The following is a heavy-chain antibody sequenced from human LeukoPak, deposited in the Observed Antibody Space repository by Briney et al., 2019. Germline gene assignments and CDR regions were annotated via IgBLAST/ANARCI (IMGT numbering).Heavy chain of an antibody. J-gene: IGHJ6*02. CDR2: TYYRSKWYN. Sequence: SQTLSLTCAISGDIVSSNSAAWNWIRQSPSRGLEWLGRTYYRSKWYNDYAVSVKSRITINPDTSKNQFSLQLNSVTPEDTAVYYCARVVVVAATRSSYYYGMDVWGQGTTVTVSS. CDR1: GDIVSSNSAA. CDR3: ARVVVVAATRSSYYYGMDV. V-gene: IGHV6-1*01. D-gene: IGHD2-15*01.